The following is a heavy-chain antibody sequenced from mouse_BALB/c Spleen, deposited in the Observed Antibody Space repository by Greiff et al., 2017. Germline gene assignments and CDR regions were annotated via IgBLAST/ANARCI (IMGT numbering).Heavy chain of an antibody. V-gene: IGHV3-2*02. CDR2: ISYSGST. D-gene: IGHD2-1*01. J-gene: IGHJ1*01. Sequence: EVQLQESGPGLVKPSQSLSLTCTVTGYSITSDYAWNWIRQFPGNKLEWMGYISYSGSTSYNPSLKSRISITRDTSKNQFFLQLNSVTTEDTATYYCARSPCGNSWYFDVWGAGTTVTVSS. CDR3: ARSPCGNSWYFDV. CDR1: GYSITSDYA.